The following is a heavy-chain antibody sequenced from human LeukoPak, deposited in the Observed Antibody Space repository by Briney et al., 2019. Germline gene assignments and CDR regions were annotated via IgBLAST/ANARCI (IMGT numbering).Heavy chain of an antibody. CDR2: INHSGST. CDR1: GGSFSGYY. CDR3: ASSRGADFDY. D-gene: IGHD3-10*01. J-gene: IGHJ4*02. Sequence: SETLSLTCAVYGGSFSGYYWSWIRQPPGKGLEWIGEINHSGSTNYNPSLKSRVTTAVDTSKNQFSLKLSSVTAADTAVYYCASSRGADFDYWGQGTLVTVSS. V-gene: IGHV4-34*01.